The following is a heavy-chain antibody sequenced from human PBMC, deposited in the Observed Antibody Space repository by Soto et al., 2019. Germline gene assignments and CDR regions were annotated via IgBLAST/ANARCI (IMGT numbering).Heavy chain of an antibody. J-gene: IGHJ5*02. CDR1: VYSIISGYY. D-gene: IGHD6-13*01. V-gene: IGHV4-38-2*01. Sequence: ETLSLTCVVSVYSIISGYYWGCIGQPPGKGLEWIGSIYHSGTTYYNPSLKSRVTISLDTSRNQFSLKLTSVTAADTAVYYCARSLLTSSWYAGSWGQGTLVTVSS. CDR3: ARSLLTSSWYAGS. CDR2: IYHSGTT.